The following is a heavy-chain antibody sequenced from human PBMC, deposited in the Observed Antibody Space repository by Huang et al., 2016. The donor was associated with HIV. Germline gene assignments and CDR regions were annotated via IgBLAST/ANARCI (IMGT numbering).Heavy chain of an antibody. Sequence: QVHLQQWGAGLLKPSETLTLTCAVSGASFTGNYWTWIRQTPGKGLEWIGEINDSGATIDNPYLESRVTISIDRSKKQFSLRLSSMTAADTAVYYCARQWVLLDYLMGMDVWGQGTTVIVSS. CDR1: GASFTGNY. V-gene: IGHV4-34*01. CDR2: INDSGAT. J-gene: IGHJ6*02. CDR3: ARQWVLLDYLMGMDV. D-gene: IGHD3-3*01.